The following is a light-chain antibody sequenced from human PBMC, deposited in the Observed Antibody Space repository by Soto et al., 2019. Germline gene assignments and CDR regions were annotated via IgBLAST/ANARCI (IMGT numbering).Light chain of an antibody. Sequence: EIVLSQSPGTLSLSPGERATLSCRASQSVSSSYLAWYQQKPGQAPRLLIQGASSRATGIPDRFSGSGSGTDFTLTISSLQSEDYAVSYCQQYNNWPPGAYTFGQGTKLEIK. CDR3: QQYNNWPPGAYT. V-gene: IGKV3-20*01. CDR1: QSVSSSY. CDR2: GAS. J-gene: IGKJ2*01.